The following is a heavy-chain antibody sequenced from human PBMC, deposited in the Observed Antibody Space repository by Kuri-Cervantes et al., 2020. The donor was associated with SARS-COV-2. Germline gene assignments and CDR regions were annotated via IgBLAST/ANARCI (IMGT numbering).Heavy chain of an antibody. Sequence: GESLKISCAASGFSLGDYGMYWVRQAPGKGLEWVSCITWDGYSTFYADSVKARFTISRDSSKNSLYLQMNSLRAEDTAVYYCASNPPLLLLREWGQGTLVTVSS. D-gene: IGHD3-10*01. V-gene: IGHV3-43D*03. CDR3: ASNPPLLLLRE. J-gene: IGHJ4*02. CDR1: GFSLGDYG. CDR2: ITWDGYST.